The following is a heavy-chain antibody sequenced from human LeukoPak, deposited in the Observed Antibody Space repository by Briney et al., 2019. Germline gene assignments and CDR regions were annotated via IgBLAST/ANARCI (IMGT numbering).Heavy chain of an antibody. Sequence: GGSLRLSCAASGFTFSSYAMSWVRQAPGKGLEWVSAFSGSGGSTYYADSVKGRFTISRDNSKNTLYLQMNSLRAEDTAVYYCAKAPRFGDHAAEYFYYYMDVWGKGTTVTVSS. J-gene: IGHJ6*03. CDR3: AKAPRFGDHAAEYFYYYMDV. D-gene: IGHD3-16*01. CDR1: GFTFSSYA. V-gene: IGHV3-23*01. CDR2: FSGSGGST.